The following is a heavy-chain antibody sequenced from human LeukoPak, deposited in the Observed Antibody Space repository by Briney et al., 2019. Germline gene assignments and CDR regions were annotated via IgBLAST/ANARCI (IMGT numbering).Heavy chain of an antibody. V-gene: IGHV4-38-2*01. Sequence: PSETLSLTCDVSRYSISSNCYWAWIRQPPGKGLEWLGSIYYSGDTYYNPSLKSRVTCSVDTSKNQFSLKLNSVTAADTAVYYCARAHYDGDYQNYFDYWGQGIPVTVSS. CDR1: RYSISSNCY. CDR3: ARAHYDGDYQNYFDY. J-gene: IGHJ4*02. CDR2: IYYSGDT. D-gene: IGHD4-17*01.